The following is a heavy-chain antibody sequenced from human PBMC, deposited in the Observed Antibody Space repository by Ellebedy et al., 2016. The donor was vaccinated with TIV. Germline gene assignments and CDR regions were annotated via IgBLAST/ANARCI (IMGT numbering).Heavy chain of an antibody. CDR1: GFTFINYA. CDR3: ARDPPGIARGGPGA. CDR2: ISANGAAA. V-gene: IGHV3-23*01. J-gene: IGHJ5*02. Sequence: GGSLRLXXTASGVTPSGFTFINYAMSWVRQAPGKGLQWVSGISANGAAAYYADSVKGRFTISRDNSKNTVYLQMNSLRAEDTAVYYCARDPPGIARGGPGAWGQGTLVTVSS. D-gene: IGHD3-16*01.